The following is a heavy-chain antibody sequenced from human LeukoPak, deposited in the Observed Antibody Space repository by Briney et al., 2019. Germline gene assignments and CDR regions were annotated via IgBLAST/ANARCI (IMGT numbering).Heavy chain of an antibody. Sequence: GGSLRLSCAASGFTFSSYAMHWVRQAPGKGLEWVAVISYDGSNKYYADSVKGRFTISRDNSKNTLYLQMNSLRAEDTAVYYCARGGAVVPAAMRGAQYYFDYWGQGTLGTVSS. J-gene: IGHJ4*02. CDR2: ISYDGSNK. V-gene: IGHV3-30*04. CDR3: ARGGAVVPAAMRGAQYYFDY. D-gene: IGHD2-2*01. CDR1: GFTFSSYA.